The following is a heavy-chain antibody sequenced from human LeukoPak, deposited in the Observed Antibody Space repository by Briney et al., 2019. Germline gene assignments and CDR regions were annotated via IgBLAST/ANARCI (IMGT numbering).Heavy chain of an antibody. CDR1: GDSISSSSYY. Sequence: PSETLSLTCIVSGDSISSSSYYWGWIRQPPGKGLEWIGSIYYSGSTYYNPSLKSRVIISVDTSKNQFSLRLSSVTAADTAVYYCARHRSYTPPNDYWGQGTLVTVSS. CDR2: IYYSGST. J-gene: IGHJ4*02. V-gene: IGHV4-39*01. CDR3: ARHRSYTPPNDY. D-gene: IGHD3-10*01.